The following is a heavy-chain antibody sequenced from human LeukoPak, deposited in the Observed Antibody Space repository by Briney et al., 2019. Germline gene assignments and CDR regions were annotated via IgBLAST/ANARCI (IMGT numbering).Heavy chain of an antibody. J-gene: IGHJ6*03. CDR3: AVRQSPRDKGKWLQLSLGYYYYYMDV. D-gene: IGHD5-24*01. Sequence: SVKVSCKASGGTFSSYAISWVRQAPGQGLEWMGGIIPIFGTANYAQKFRGRVTITADESTSTAYMELSSLRSEDTAVYYCAVRQSPRDKGKWLQLSLGYYYYYMDVWGKGTTVTISS. CDR2: IIPIFGTA. V-gene: IGHV1-69*13. CDR1: GGTFSSYA.